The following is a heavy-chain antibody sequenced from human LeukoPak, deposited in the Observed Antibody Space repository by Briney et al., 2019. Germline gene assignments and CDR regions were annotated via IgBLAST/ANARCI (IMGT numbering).Heavy chain of an antibody. CDR1: GGSISNYY. V-gene: IGHV4-59*01. J-gene: IGHJ5*02. CDR3: ARVDYGSGSYRFDP. D-gene: IGHD3-10*01. CDR2: IYYSGST. Sequence: PSETLSLTCTVSGGSISNYYWSWIRQPPGKGLEWIGYIYYSGSTNYNPSLKSRVTISVDTSKNQFSLKLSSVTAADTAVYYCARVDYGSGSYRFDPWGQGTQVTVSS.